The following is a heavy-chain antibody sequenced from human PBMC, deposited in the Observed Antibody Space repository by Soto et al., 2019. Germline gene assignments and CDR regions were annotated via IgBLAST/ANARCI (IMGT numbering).Heavy chain of an antibody. Sequence: QVQLVESGGGVVQPGRSLRLSCVASGFTFSSYGMHWVRQAPGKGLEWVAVISYDGSNKYYADSVKGRFTISRDNSKNTLYLQMNSLRAEDTAVYHCAKDRRGCSGGSCHTRYYYYYYMDVWGKGTTVTVSS. CDR1: GFTFSSYG. CDR3: AKDRRGCSGGSCHTRYYYYYYMDV. D-gene: IGHD2-15*01. CDR2: ISYDGSNK. J-gene: IGHJ6*03. V-gene: IGHV3-30*18.